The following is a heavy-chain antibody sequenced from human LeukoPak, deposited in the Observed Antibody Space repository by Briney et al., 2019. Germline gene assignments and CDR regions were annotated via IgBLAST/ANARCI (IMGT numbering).Heavy chain of an antibody. CDR1: GDSIGSHY. D-gene: IGHD3-22*01. V-gene: IGHV4-59*11. J-gene: IGHJ3*02. CDR3: ARDYYDSRGEAFDI. CDR2: IFYVGSA. Sequence: SETLSLTCTVSGDSIGSHYWSWIRQPPGKGLEWIGYIFYVGSANYNPSLKSRVTISVDTSKNQFSLKLNSVTAADTAVYYCARDYYDSRGEAFDIWGQGTMVTVSS.